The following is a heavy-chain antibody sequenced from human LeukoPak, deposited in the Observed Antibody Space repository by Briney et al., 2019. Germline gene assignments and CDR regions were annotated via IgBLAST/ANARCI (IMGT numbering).Heavy chain of an antibody. CDR2: IGTAGDT. D-gene: IGHD3-16*01. Sequence: QAGGSLRLSCAASGFTFNNYDMHWVRQVTGKGLEWVSAIGTAGDTYYPASMKGRFTISREDAKNSLYLQMNGLSPGDTAVYYCARSRATWGNIDYWGQGALVIVSS. V-gene: IGHV3-13*01. CDR1: GFTFNNYD. J-gene: IGHJ4*02. CDR3: ARSRATWGNIDY.